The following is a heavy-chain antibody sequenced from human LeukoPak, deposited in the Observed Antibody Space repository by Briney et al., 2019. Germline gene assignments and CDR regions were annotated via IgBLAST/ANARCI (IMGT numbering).Heavy chain of an antibody. V-gene: IGHV1-24*01. CDR3: ARAREVLRFLGV. D-gene: IGHD3-3*01. Sequence: GASVKVSCKVSGYTLTEISIHWGRQAPGKGLEWMGGFDPGDGETIYAQRFQGRVTMTEDTSADTAYMELSSVTAADTAVYYCARAREVLRFLGVWGKGTTVTVSS. CDR2: FDPGDGET. CDR1: GYTLTEIS. J-gene: IGHJ6*04.